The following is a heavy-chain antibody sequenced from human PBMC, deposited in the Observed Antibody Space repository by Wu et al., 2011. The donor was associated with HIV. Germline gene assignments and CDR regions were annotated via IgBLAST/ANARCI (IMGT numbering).Heavy chain of an antibody. D-gene: IGHD2-15*01. Sequence: QVQLVQSGAEVKMPGASVKVSCKASGYTFTSYGISWVRQAPGQGLEWMGWISAYDSDTVYAQKLQGRVTMTTDTSTSTVYMELRNLRSDDTAVYYCATPVASDGSHPRSLRYMDVWGKGTTVTVS. V-gene: IGHV1-18*01. CDR3: ATPVASDGSHPRSLRYMDV. J-gene: IGHJ6*03. CDR2: ISAYDSDT. CDR1: GYTFTSYG.